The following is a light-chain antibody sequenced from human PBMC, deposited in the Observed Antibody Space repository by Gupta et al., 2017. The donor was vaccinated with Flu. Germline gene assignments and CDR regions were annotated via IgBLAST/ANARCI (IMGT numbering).Light chain of an antibody. CDR1: QTVSSY. J-gene: IGKJ4*01. Sequence: GASTALSCRASQTVSSYSAWYQQKPGQAPRLLIYGASSRATGIPDRFSGSGSGTDFTLTISRVEPEDSGVYYCQQYGIARVVFGGGTKVEIK. CDR3: QQYGIARVV. CDR2: GAS. V-gene: IGKV3-20*01.